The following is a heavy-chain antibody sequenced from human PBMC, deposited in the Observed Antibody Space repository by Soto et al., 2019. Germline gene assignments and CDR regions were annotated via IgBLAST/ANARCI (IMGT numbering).Heavy chain of an antibody. Sequence: EVQLVESGGGLVKPGGSLRLSCAASGFTFSSYSMNWVRQAPGKGLEWVSSISSSSSYIYYADSVKGRFTIPRGNAKNSLYLQMNSLRAEDTAVYYCESDALYYYGMDVGGQGRTVTVSS. V-gene: IGHV3-21*01. CDR1: GFTFSSYS. CDR3: ESDALYYYGMDV. J-gene: IGHJ6*02. CDR2: ISSSSSYI.